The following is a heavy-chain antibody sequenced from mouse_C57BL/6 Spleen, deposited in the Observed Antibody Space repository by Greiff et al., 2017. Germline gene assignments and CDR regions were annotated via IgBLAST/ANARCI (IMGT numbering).Heavy chain of an antibody. J-gene: IGHJ3*01. CDR2: IFPGSGST. Sequence: QVQLQQSGPELVKPGASVKISCKASGYTFTDYYINWVKQRPGQGLEWIGWIFPGSGSTYYNEKFKGKATLTVDKSSSTASMLLSSLTSEDSAVYFCARHHYSKTAWFAYWGQGTLVTVSA. V-gene: IGHV1-75*01. CDR1: GYTFTDYY. CDR3: ARHHYSKTAWFAY. D-gene: IGHD2-5*01.